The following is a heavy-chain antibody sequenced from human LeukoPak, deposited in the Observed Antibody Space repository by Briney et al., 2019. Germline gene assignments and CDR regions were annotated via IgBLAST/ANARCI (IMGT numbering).Heavy chain of an antibody. CDR3: ARDRRITIFGVVSNWFDP. D-gene: IGHD3-3*01. J-gene: IGHJ5*02. CDR1: GYTFTSYY. CDR2: INPSGGSA. V-gene: IGHV1-46*01. Sequence: ASVKVSCKASGYTFTSYYMHWVRQAPGQGLEWMGIINPSGGSASYAQKFQGRVTMTRDMSTSTVYMELSSLRSEDTAVYYCARDRRITIFGVVSNWFDPWGQGTLVTVSS.